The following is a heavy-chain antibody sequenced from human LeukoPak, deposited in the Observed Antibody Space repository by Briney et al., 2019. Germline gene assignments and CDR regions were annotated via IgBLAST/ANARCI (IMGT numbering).Heavy chain of an antibody. Sequence: SETLSLTCTVSGGSISSYYWSWIRQPPGKGLVWIGYISYSGNTNYNPSLKSRVTISMHTSKNQLSLKLNSVTAADTAVYYCASSGQCTNGLCRDVGYMDVWGKGTTVTVSS. CDR3: ASSGQCTNGLCRDVGYMDV. CDR1: GGSISSYY. D-gene: IGHD2-8*01. J-gene: IGHJ6*03. CDR2: ISYSGNT. V-gene: IGHV4-59*01.